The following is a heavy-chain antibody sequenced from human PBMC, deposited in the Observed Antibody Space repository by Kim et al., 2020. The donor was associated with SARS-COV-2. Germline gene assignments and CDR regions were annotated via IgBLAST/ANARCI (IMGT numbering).Heavy chain of an antibody. Sequence: SETLSLTCTVSGGSISSYYWSWIRQPPGKGLEWIGYIYYSGSTNYNASLKSRVTISVDTSKNQFSLKLSSVTAADTAVYYCARSEGLWFGESSTTADFDYWGQGTLVTVSS. D-gene: IGHD3-10*01. CDR1: GGSISSYY. J-gene: IGHJ4*02. V-gene: IGHV4-59*01. CDR2: IYYSGST. CDR3: ARSEGLWFGESSTTADFDY.